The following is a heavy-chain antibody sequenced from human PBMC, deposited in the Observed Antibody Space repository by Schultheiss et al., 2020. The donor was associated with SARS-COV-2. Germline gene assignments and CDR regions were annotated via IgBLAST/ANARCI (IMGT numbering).Heavy chain of an antibody. D-gene: IGHD6-6*01. V-gene: IGHV3-7*01. CDR2: IKQDGSGK. CDR3: AHSSSFADY. CDR1: GFTFSSYW. Sequence: GGSLRLSCTASGFTFSSYWMTWVRQAPGKGLEWVANIKQDGSGKYYVDYVKGRFTISRDNAKNSLYLQMDSLRAEDTAVYYCAHSSSFADYWGQGTLVTVA. J-gene: IGHJ4*02.